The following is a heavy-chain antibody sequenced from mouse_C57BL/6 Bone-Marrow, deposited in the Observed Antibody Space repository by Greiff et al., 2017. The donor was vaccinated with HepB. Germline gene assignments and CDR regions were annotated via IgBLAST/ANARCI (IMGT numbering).Heavy chain of an antibody. CDR3: AREDGYYKINFDY. D-gene: IGHD2-3*01. Sequence: VKLQESGPELVKPGASVKISCKASGYSFTSYYIHWVKQRPGQGLEWIGWIYPGSGNTKYNEKFKGKATLTADTSSSTAYMQLSSLTSEDSAVYYCAREDGYYKINFDYWGQGTTLTVSS. CDR1: GYSFTSYY. V-gene: IGHV1-66*01. J-gene: IGHJ2*01. CDR2: IYPGSGNT.